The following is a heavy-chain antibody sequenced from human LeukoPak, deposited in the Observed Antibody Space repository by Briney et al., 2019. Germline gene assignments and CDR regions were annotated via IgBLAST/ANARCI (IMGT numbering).Heavy chain of an antibody. CDR2: INHSGST. V-gene: IGHV4-34*01. J-gene: IGHJ4*02. Sequence: SETLSLTCAVYGGSFSGYYWSWIRRPPGKGLEWIGEINHSGSTNYNPSLKSRVTISVDTSKNQFSLKLSSVTAADTAVYYCARADAARGGGEDYWGQGTLVTVSS. CDR3: ARADAARGGGEDY. CDR1: GGSFSGYY. D-gene: IGHD2-15*01.